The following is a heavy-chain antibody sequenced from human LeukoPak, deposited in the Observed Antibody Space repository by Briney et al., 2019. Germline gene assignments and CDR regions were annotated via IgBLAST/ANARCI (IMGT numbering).Heavy chain of an antibody. D-gene: IGHD5-18*01. V-gene: IGHV3-30-3*01. CDR3: ARDSHAPGTVTVSCYFDN. CDR2: MSSTGNNK. J-gene: IGHJ4*02. CDR1: GFTIGNYA. Sequence: GGSLRLSCLASGFTIGNYAMHWVRQAPDKGLERVAVMSSTGNNKYYAGSVKGRFTISRDNSRNTLYLEMNSLRAEDTALYYCARDSHAPGTVTVSCYFDNWGQGTLVTVSS.